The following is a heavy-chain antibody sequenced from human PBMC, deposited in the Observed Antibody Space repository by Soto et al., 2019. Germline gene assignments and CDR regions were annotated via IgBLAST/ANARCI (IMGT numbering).Heavy chain of an antibody. CDR1: GFTFTSSA. CDR2: IVVGSGNT. Sequence: QMQLVQSGPEVKKPGTSVKVSCKASGFTFTSSALQWVRQARGQRLEWIGWIVVGSGNTNSAQKFQERVTITRDMSTSTAYMELSSLRSEDTAIYYCAADRTGPYYYDSSGYYHNWYFDLWGRGTLVTVSS. J-gene: IGHJ2*01. V-gene: IGHV1-58*01. D-gene: IGHD3-22*01. CDR3: AADRTGPYYYDSSGYYHNWYFDL.